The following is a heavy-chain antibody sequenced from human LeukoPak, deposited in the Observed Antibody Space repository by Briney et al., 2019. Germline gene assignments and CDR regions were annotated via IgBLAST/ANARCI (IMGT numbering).Heavy chain of an antibody. V-gene: IGHV3-23*01. CDR1: GFTFSSHA. Sequence: GGSLRLSCAASGFTFSSHAMSWVRQAPGKGLEWVSAISVSGDNTYYADSVKGRFTISRDNSKNTLYLQMNSLRAEDTAVYYCARRDCVGDCYSNWFDPWGQGTLVTVSS. CDR3: ARRDCVGDCYSNWFDP. J-gene: IGHJ5*02. CDR2: ISVSGDNT. D-gene: IGHD2-21*02.